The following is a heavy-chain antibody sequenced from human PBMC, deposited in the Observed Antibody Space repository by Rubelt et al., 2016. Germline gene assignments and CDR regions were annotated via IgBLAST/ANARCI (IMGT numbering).Heavy chain of an antibody. CDR2: MNPNSGNT. CDR3: ARLSITIFGVVVYYYGMDV. V-gene: IGHV1-8*01. D-gene: IGHD3-3*01. CDR1: GYTFTSYD. Sequence: QVQLVQSGAEVKKPGASVKVSCKASGYTFTSYDINWVRQATGQGLEWMGWMNPNSGNTGYAQKFQGRVTMTRNTSISTAYMEVSILRCVDTGVYYCARLSITIFGVVVYYYGMDVWGQGTTVTVSS. J-gene: IGHJ6*02.